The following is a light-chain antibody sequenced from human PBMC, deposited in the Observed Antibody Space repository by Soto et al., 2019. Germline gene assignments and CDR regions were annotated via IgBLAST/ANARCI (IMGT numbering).Light chain of an antibody. Sequence: EVVLTQSPASLSLSPGESVTLSCRASQDIGRYLAWYQQKPGQAPRLLIYDASKRATGIPARFSGSGSGTDFSLTISGIEAEDFAVYYCQWRSNWYTFGQGTNLEIK. J-gene: IGKJ2*01. CDR1: QDIGRY. V-gene: IGKV3-11*01. CDR3: QWRSNWYT. CDR2: DAS.